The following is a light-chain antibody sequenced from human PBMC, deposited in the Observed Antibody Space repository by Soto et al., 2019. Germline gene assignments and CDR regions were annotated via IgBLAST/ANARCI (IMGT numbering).Light chain of an antibody. Sequence: DIQLTQSPSSVSASIGDRVTISCRASQSIYKWLVWYQQKPGKAPKLLIYAASSLQSVVPSRFSGIGYGTEFTLTISSLQPEDSATYYCQQADSFPLPFGGGTEVAI. CDR2: AAS. J-gene: IGKJ4*01. V-gene: IGKV1-12*01. CDR1: QSIYKW. CDR3: QQADSFPLP.